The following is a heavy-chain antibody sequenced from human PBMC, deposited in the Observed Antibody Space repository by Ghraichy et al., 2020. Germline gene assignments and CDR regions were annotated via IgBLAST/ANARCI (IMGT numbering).Heavy chain of an antibody. CDR1: GYTFNSHY. CDR3: ARLTAGNSAAFDI. J-gene: IGHJ3*02. D-gene: IGHD4-23*01. V-gene: IGHV1-46*02. Sequence: ASVKVSCKAFGYTFNSHYVHWMRQAPGQGLEWVGSINPSGRSTTYAQNVQGRVTMTRDPSTSTAYMELNSLRSEDTAVYYCARLTAGNSAAFDIWGQGTMLTVSS. CDR2: INPSGRST.